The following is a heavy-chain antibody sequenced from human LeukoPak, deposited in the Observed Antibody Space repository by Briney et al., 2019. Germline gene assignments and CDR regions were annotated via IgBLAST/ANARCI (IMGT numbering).Heavy chain of an antibody. D-gene: IGHD3-22*01. CDR2: INHSGST. CDR3: ARSHYYDSSGSHNNWFDP. J-gene: IGHJ5*02. Sequence: SETLSLTCAVYGGSFSGYYWSWLRQPPGKGLEWIGEINHSGSTNYNPSLKSRLTISVDTSKNQFSLRLSSVTAADTAVYYCARSHYYDSSGSHNNWFDPWGQGTLVTVSS. CDR1: GGSFSGYY. V-gene: IGHV4-34*01.